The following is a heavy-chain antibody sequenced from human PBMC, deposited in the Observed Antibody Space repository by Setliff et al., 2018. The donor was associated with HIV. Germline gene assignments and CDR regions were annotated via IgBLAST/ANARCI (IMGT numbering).Heavy chain of an antibody. Sequence: GGSLRLSCAASGFTFSSYAMSWVRQAPGKGLEWVSAISGSGGSTYYADSVKGRSTISRDNSKNTLYLQMNSLRAEDTAVYYCARVGATSFHAFDIWGQGTMVTVSS. CDR2: ISGSGGST. CDR3: ARVGATSFHAFDI. J-gene: IGHJ3*02. D-gene: IGHD1-26*01. V-gene: IGHV3-23*01. CDR1: GFTFSSYA.